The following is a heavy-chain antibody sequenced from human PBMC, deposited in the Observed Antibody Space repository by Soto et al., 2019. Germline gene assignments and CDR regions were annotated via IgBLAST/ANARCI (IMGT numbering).Heavy chain of an antibody. CDR2: ISGSGIST. CDR1: GFIFKNYA. D-gene: IGHD3-22*01. J-gene: IGHJ4*02. Sequence: GGSLRLSCAASGFIFKNYAMNWVRQAPGKGLEWVSVISGSGISTDYADSVKGRFTTSRDNSKNTLYLQMNSLRAEDTSVYYCAKDLKGVITPGYFDFWGQGTLVTVSS. V-gene: IGHV3-23*01. CDR3: AKDLKGVITPGYFDF.